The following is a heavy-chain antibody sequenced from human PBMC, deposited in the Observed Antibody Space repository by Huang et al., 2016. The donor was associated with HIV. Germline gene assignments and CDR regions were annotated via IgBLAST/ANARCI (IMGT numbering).Heavy chain of an antibody. V-gene: IGHV3-30*04. D-gene: IGHD3-10*01. CDR1: GFTFSSYA. CDR2: SSYDGSNK. CDR3: ARGSAGVLWFGEM. J-gene: IGHJ4*02. Sequence: QERLVESGGGVVQPGRSLRLSCAASGFTFSSYAMHWVRQAPGKGLELGAVSSYDGSNKQYVDSVKGRFTISRDNSKKMLYLQMNSLRMGDTAVYYCARGSAGVLWFGEMWGQGTLVTVSS.